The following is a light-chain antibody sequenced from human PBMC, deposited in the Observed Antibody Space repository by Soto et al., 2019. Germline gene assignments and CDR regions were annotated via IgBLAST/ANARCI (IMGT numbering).Light chain of an antibody. Sequence: DIQLTQSPSSLSASVGDRVTITCQASQDIRYSLNWFQQTPGKDPKVLIYDASRLETGVPSRFRASGSGTEFTLTIISLEPEDFATYYCQQSYRFPKTFGRGTKVDIK. CDR2: DAS. CDR1: QDIRYS. V-gene: IGKV1-39*01. J-gene: IGKJ1*01. CDR3: QQSYRFPKT.